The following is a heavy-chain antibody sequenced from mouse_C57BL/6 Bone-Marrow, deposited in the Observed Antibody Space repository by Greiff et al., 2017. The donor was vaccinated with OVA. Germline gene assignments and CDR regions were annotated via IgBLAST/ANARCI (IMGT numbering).Heavy chain of an antibody. CDR3: ARGKDYDGSAGVFAY. CDR2: IDPSDSYT. J-gene: IGHJ3*01. D-gene: IGHD1-1*01. Sequence: VQLQQPGAELVMPGASVKLSCKASGYTFTSYWMQWVKQRPGQGLEWIGEIDPSDSYTNYNQKFKGKSTLTVENSSSTAYMQLSSLTSEDSAVYYWARGKDYDGSAGVFAYGGQGTLVTVS. CDR1: GYTFTSYW. V-gene: IGHV1-69*01.